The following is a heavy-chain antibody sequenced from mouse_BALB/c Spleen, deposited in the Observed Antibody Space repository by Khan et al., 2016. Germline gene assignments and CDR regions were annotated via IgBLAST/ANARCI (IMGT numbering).Heavy chain of an antibody. CDR2: ISSGSSTI. D-gene: IGHD2-1*01. CDR1: GFIFSSFG. J-gene: IGHJ4*01. CDR3: ARVGGNYVGNVMDY. V-gene: IGHV5-17*02. Sequence: EVELVESGGGLVQPGGSRKLSCAASGFIFSSFGMHWIRQAPEKGLEWVACISSGSSTIYYADTVKGRFTISRDNPKNTLFLQMTSLMSEDTAMYYCARVGGNYVGNVMDYWGQGTSVTVSS.